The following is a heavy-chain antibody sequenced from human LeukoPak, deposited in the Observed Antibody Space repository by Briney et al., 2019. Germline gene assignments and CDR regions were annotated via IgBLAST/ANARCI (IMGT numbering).Heavy chain of an antibody. CDR3: AKDPPDIAVAGYFDY. Sequence: PTGGSPRLSCAASGFTFSTYAMSWVRQAPGKGLEWVSTISGSGGSTYYADSVKGRFTISRDNSKNTLYLQMNSLRAEDTALYYCAKDPPDIAVAGYFDYWGQGTLVTVSS. J-gene: IGHJ4*02. CDR1: GFTFSTYA. D-gene: IGHD6-19*01. CDR2: ISGSGGST. V-gene: IGHV3-23*01.